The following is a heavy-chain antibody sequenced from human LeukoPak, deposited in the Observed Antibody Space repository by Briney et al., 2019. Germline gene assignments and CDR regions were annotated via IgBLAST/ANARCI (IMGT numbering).Heavy chain of an antibody. V-gene: IGHV3-21*01. CDR2: ISSSSSYI. CDR1: GFTFSSYS. J-gene: IGHJ4*01. Sequence: PGGSLRLSCAASGFTFSSYSMNWVRQAPGKGLEWVSSISSSSSYIYYADSVKGRFTISRDTSKNTLYLQMNSLRPEDTAVYYWARGGDCLPGVYFDYGGQEPWSP. D-gene: IGHD3/OR15-3a*01. CDR3: ARGGDCLPGVYFDY.